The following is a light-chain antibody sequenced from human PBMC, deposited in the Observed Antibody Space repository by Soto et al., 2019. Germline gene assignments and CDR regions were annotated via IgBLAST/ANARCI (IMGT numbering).Light chain of an antibody. V-gene: IGKV3-15*01. CDR2: GAS. CDR1: QSISSN. J-gene: IGKJ3*01. CDR3: QQYGALLVPA. Sequence: ETALTQSRDTLSVSPGERATISCIASQSISSNLAWYQQKPGQAPRLLIYGASTRATGIPARFTGSGSGTEFTLTISWLESEDLKVCCRQQYGALLVPAFGRGTKVDIK.